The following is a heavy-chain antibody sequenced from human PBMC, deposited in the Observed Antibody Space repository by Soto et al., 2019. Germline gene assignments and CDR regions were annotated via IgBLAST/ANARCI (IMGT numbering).Heavy chain of an antibody. CDR3: AIVGPDIVVLPADMSGRYFDY. CDR1: GGSFSGYY. V-gene: IGHV4-34*01. D-gene: IGHD2-2*01. CDR2: INHSGST. J-gene: IGHJ4*02. Sequence: SETLSLTCAVYGGSFSGYYWSWIRQPPGKGLEWIGEINHSGSTNYNPSLKSRVTISVDTSKNQFSLKLSSVTAADTAVYYCAIVGPDIVVLPADMSGRYFDYWGQGTLVTVSS.